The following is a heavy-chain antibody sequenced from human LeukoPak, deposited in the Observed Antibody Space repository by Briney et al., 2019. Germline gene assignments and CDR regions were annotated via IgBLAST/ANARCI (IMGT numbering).Heavy chain of an antibody. Sequence: SETLSLTCAVYGGSFSGYYWSWIRQPPGKGLEWIGEINHSGSTNYNPSLKSRVTISVDKSKNHFSLKLRSVTAADTAVYYCAKSNGYGLVDIWGQGTMVTVSS. CDR3: AKSNGYGLVDI. J-gene: IGHJ3*02. CDR1: GGSFSGYY. D-gene: IGHD3-10*01. V-gene: IGHV4-34*01. CDR2: INHSGST.